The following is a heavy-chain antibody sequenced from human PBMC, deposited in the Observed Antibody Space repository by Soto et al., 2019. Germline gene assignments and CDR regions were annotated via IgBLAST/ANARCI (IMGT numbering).Heavy chain of an antibody. CDR3: ARGGVVPAASENWFDP. CDR1: GGSISSSSYY. J-gene: IGHJ5*02. D-gene: IGHD2-2*01. CDR2: IYYSGST. Sequence: PSETLSLTCTVSGGSISSSSYYWGWIRQPPGKGLEWIGSIYYSGSTYYNPSLKSRVTISVDTSKNQFSLKLSSVTAADTAVYYCARGGVVPAASENWFDPWGQGTLVTVS. V-gene: IGHV4-39*01.